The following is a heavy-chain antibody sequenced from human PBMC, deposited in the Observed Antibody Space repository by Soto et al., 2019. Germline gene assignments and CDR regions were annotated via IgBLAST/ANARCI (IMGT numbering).Heavy chain of an antibody. J-gene: IGHJ4*02. D-gene: IGHD6-13*01. CDR2: INHSGST. V-gene: IGHV4-34*01. CDR1: GVCFSGYS. Sequence: SETLSLTCGVGGVCFSGYSSNRIRQPPGKGLEWIGEINHSGSTNYNPSLKSRVTISVDTSKNQFSLKLSSVTAADTAVYYCARGWAAAGPLDYWGQGTPLVTVSS. CDR3: ARGWAAAGPLDY.